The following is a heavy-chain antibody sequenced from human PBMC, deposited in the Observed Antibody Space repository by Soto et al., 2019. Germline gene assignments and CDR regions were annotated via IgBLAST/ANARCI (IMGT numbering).Heavy chain of an antibody. D-gene: IGHD3-22*01. V-gene: IGHV3-53*01. CDR3: ARTTYYYDSSGYRFSSAEHFVY. CDR1: GFTVSSNY. CDR2: IYSGGST. Sequence: GGSLRLSCAASGFTVSSNYMSWVRQAPGKGLEWVSVIYSGGSTYYADSVKGRFTISRDNSKNTLYLQMNSLRAEDTAVYYCARTTYYYDSSGYRFSSAEHFVYWGQGTLVTVSS. J-gene: IGHJ4*02.